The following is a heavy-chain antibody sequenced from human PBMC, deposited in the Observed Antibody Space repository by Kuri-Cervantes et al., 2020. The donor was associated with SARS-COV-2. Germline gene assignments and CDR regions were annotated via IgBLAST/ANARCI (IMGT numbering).Heavy chain of an antibody. V-gene: IGHV3-23*01. CDR1: GFTFSSYA. CDR2: ISGSGGST. Sequence: GESLKISCAASGFTFSSYAMSWVRQAPGKGLEWVSAISGSGGSTYYADSVKGRFTISRDNSKNTLYLQMNSLRAEDTAVYYCAKDPRTTVTTFLSDYWGQGTLVTVSS. D-gene: IGHD4-17*01. CDR3: AKDPRTTVTTFLSDY. J-gene: IGHJ4*02.